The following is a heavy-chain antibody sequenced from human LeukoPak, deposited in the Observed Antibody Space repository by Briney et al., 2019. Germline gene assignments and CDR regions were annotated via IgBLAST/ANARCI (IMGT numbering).Heavy chain of an antibody. D-gene: IGHD5-18*01. CDR1: GFTFDDYA. CDR3: AKDSAPRTWIQLTN. J-gene: IGHJ4*02. CDR2: ISWNSGSI. Sequence: GRSLRLSCAASGFTFDDYAMHWVRQAPGKGLEWVSGISWNSGSIGYADSVKGRFTISRDNAKNSLYLQMNSLRAEDTALYYCAKDSAPRTWIQLTNWGQGTLVTVSS. V-gene: IGHV3-9*01.